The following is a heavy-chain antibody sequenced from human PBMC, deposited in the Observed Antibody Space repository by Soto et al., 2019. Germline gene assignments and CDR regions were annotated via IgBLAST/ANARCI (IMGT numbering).Heavy chain of an antibody. V-gene: IGHV1-69*13. Sequence: PVKGSCKASGGTFSSHAISWVRQAPGQGLEWMGGIIPFFKATNYAQKFQGRVTITADAPTSTTYMDLYSLRSEDTAVYYFARDVPLHYYAGNFSYYAMDVWGQGTTVTVSS. CDR2: IIPFFKAT. CDR3: ARDVPLHYYAGNFSYYAMDV. CDR1: GGTFSSHA. D-gene: IGHD3-10*01. J-gene: IGHJ6*02.